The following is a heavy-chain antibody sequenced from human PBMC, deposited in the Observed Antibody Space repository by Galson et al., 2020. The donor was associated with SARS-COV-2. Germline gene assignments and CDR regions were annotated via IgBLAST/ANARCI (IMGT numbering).Heavy chain of an antibody. D-gene: IGHD3-22*01. J-gene: IGHJ2*01. V-gene: IGHV4-38-2*02. CDR2: VYPSGTT. CDR1: GYSVSTTNY. Sequence: SETLSLTCTVSGYSVSTTNYWGWVRQPPGRGLEWIGSVYPSGTTYYNPSLKSRVTISVDTSKNQFSLRLDSVTAADTALYYCARQGINLIVLVTVPGWYFDLWGRGTLVTVSS. CDR3: ARQGINLIVLVTVPGWYFDL.